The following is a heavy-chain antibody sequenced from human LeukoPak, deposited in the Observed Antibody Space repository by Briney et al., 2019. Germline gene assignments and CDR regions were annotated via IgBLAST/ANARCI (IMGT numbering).Heavy chain of an antibody. J-gene: IGHJ3*02. V-gene: IGHV3-23*01. CDR3: ANGESNIVVVPAADAFDI. D-gene: IGHD2-2*01. CDR1: GFTFSSYT. Sequence: GGSLRLSCVASGFTFSSYTITWVRQAPGKGLEWVSAISGPGGLTDYADSVKGRFTISRDNSKNTLYLQMNSLRAEDTATYYCANGESNIVVVPAADAFDIWGQGTIVIVSS. CDR2: ISGPGGLT.